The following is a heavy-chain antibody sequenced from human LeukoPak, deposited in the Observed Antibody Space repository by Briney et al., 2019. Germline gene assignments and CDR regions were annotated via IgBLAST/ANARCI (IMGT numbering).Heavy chain of an antibody. CDR1: GGSISSSSYY. CDR2: IYYSGST. D-gene: IGHD1-26*01. V-gene: IGHV4-39*01. Sequence: PSETLSLTCTVSGGSISSSSYYWGRMRQPPGKGREWIGSIYYSGSTYYNPSLKSRVTISVDTSKNQFSLKLSSVTAADAAVYYCASAWELAFDYWGQGTLVTVSS. J-gene: IGHJ4*02. CDR3: ASAWELAFDY.